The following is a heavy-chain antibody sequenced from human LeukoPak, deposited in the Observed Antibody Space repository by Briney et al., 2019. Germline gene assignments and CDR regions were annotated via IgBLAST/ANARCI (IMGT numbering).Heavy chain of an antibody. CDR2: IIPIFGTA. D-gene: IGHD3-16*01. CDR1: GGTFSSYA. V-gene: IGHV1-69*06. Sequence: ASVKVSCKASGGTFSSYAISWVRQAPGQGLEWMGGIIPIFGTANYAQKFQGRVTITADKSTSTAYMELSSLKASDTAMYYCARMIIPNDSVRKWGQGTLVTVSS. J-gene: IGHJ4*02. CDR3: ARMIIPNDSVRK.